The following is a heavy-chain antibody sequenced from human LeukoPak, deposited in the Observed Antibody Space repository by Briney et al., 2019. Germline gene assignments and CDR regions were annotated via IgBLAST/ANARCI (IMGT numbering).Heavy chain of an antibody. CDR3: AKDPEEVGATLTVDY. V-gene: IGHV3-23*01. D-gene: IGHD1-26*01. CDR1: GFTFSSYA. CDR2: IRGCGGRI. J-gene: IGHJ4*02. Sequence: GGSLTLFCGASGFTFSSYAVSGVRQARGKGVEWVSDIRGCGGRIYHADSVKGRFTISRDNSKNTLYLQMNSLRAEDTAVYYCAKDPEEVGATLTVDYWGQGTLVTVSS.